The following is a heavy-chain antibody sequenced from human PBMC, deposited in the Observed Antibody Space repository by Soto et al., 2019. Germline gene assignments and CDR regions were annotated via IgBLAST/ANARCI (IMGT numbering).Heavy chain of an antibody. D-gene: IGHD3-9*01. CDR3: ANKGPEDWPLDY. Sequence: QITLKESGPTLVRPTQTLTLTCAFSGFSLSTSGVGVGWIRHPPGKALEWLAVIYWDDSKHYSPSLRSRLTIHKDSSKNQLVLTMPNMDPMDTGRYYRANKGPEDWPLDYWGQGTLVTVSS. CDR2: IYWDDSK. CDR1: GFSLSTSGVG. J-gene: IGHJ4*02. V-gene: IGHV2-5*02.